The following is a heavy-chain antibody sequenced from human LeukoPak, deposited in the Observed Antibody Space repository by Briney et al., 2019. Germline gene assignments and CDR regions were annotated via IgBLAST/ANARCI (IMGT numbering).Heavy chain of an antibody. CDR2: IKQDGSEK. D-gene: IGHD3-9*01. J-gene: IGHJ3*02. Sequence: GGSLRLSCAASGFTFSSYWMSWVRQAPGKGLEWVANIKQDGSEKYYVDSVKGRFTISRDNAKNSLYLQMNSLRAEDTALYYCAKDLTSTLDAFDIWGQGTMVTVSS. V-gene: IGHV3-7*03. CDR1: GFTFSSYW. CDR3: AKDLTSTLDAFDI.